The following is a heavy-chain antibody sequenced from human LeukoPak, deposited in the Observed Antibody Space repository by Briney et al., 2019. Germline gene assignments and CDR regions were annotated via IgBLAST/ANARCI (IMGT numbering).Heavy chain of an antibody. CDR2: ISSSGNII. CDR1: GFTFSIYE. Sequence: GGSLRLSRAASGFTFSIYEKNWVRQAPGKGLEWVSYISSSGNIIYYADSVKGRFTISRDNAKNSLYLQMNSLRAEDTAVYYCARGKLGDNFDHWGQGTLVTVSS. V-gene: IGHV3-48*03. D-gene: IGHD1-26*01. J-gene: IGHJ4*02. CDR3: ARGKLGDNFDH.